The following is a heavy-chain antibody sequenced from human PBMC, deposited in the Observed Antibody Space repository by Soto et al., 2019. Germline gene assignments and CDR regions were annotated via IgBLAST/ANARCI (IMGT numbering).Heavy chain of an antibody. J-gene: IGHJ6*02. CDR3: ARSGDRDKYYYYGMDV. V-gene: IGHV1-3*05. CDR1: GYTFTTYPI. D-gene: IGHD1-26*01. Sequence: QVQLVQSGAEEKKPGASVKVSCKASGYTFTTYPIMHWVRQAPGQRPEWMGWINADSGNTKYSQKFQGRVTFTGDTSASTAYMELSSLRSEDAAVYYCARSGDRDKYYYYGMDVWGQGTTVTVSS. CDR2: INADSGNT.